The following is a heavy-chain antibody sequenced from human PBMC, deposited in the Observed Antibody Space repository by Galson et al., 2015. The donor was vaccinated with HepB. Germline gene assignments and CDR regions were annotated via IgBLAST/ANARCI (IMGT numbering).Heavy chain of an antibody. D-gene: IGHD3-22*01. CDR2: ISGSGGST. CDR3: ANGLAVYDSSGYYLY. J-gene: IGHJ4*02. Sequence: SLRLSCAASGFTFSSYAMSWVRQAPGKGLEWVSAISGSGGSTYYADSVKGRFTISRDNSKNTLYLQMNSLRAEDTAVYYCANGLAVYDSSGYYLYWGQGTLVTVSS. V-gene: IGHV3-23*01. CDR1: GFTFSSYA.